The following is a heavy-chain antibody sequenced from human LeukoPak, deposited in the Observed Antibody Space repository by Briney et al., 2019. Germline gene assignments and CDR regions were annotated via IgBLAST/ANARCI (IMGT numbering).Heavy chain of an antibody. V-gene: IGHV4-34*01. Sequence: SETLSLTCAVYGGSFSGYYWSWIRQPPGKGLEWIGEINHSGSTNYNPSLKSRVTISVDTSKNQFSLKLSSVTAADTTVYYCASQTGYSYGFLYYFDYWGQGTLVTVSS. CDR1: GGSFSGYY. D-gene: IGHD5-18*01. CDR2: INHSGST. J-gene: IGHJ4*02. CDR3: ASQTGYSYGFLYYFDY.